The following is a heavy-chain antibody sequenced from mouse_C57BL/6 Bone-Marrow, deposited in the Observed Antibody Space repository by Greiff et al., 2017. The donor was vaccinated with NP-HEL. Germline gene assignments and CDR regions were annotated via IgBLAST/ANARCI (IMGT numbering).Heavy chain of an antibody. Sequence: VQLQQSGAELVRPGASVKLSCTASGFNIKDDYMHWVKQRPEQGLEWIGWIDPENGDTEYASKFQGKATITADTPSNTAYLQLSSLTSEDTAVYYCTRLRPWFAYWGQGTLVTVSA. CDR2: IDPENGDT. CDR3: TRLRPWFAY. J-gene: IGHJ3*01. D-gene: IGHD2-4*01. V-gene: IGHV14-4*01. CDR1: GFNIKDDY.